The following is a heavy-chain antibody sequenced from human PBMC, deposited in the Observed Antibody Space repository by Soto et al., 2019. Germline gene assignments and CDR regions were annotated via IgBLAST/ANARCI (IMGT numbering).Heavy chain of an antibody. CDR3: ARRIVSSSWHTTYGMDV. Sequence: GESLKISCKGSGYSFTSYWTGWVRQMPGKGLEWMGIIYPGDSDTRYSPSFQGQVTISADKSISTAYLQWSSLKASDTAMYYCARRIVSSSWHTTYGMDVWGQGTTVTVSS. V-gene: IGHV5-51*01. D-gene: IGHD6-13*01. CDR1: GYSFTSYW. J-gene: IGHJ6*02. CDR2: IYPGDSDT.